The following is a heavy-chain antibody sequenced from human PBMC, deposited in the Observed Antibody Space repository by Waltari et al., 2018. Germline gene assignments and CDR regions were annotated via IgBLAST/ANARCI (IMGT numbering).Heavy chain of an antibody. CDR1: GFTFSTKW. CDR2: IVPDGSRN. Sequence: EVQLVESGGGLVQPGGSLRLSCAASGFTFSTKWMGWVRQAPGKGLEWVANIVPDGSRNNYVDSVKGRFTISRDNAKNSLSLQMNSLGVEDTAVYYCARGDSSGWLFDYWGQGTLVTVSS. CDR3: ARGDSSGWLFDY. D-gene: IGHD6-19*01. V-gene: IGHV3-7*01. J-gene: IGHJ4*02.